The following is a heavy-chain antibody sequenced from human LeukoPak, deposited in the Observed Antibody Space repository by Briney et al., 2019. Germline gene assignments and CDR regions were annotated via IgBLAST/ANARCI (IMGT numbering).Heavy chain of an antibody. CDR3: ARAQEYCSSTSCYPNPDY. J-gene: IGHJ4*02. Sequence: PSETLSLTCTVSGGSISSGSYYWSWIRQPAGKGPEWIGRIYTSGSTNYNPSLKSRVTISVDTSKNQFSLKLSSVTAADTAVYYCARAQEYCSSTSCYPNPDYWGQGTLVTVSS. CDR2: IYTSGST. D-gene: IGHD2-2*01. V-gene: IGHV4-61*02. CDR1: GGSISSGSYY.